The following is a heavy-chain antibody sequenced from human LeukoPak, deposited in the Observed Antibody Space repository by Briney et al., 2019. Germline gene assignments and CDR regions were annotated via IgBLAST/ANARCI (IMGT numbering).Heavy chain of an antibody. CDR1: GFGFSGYG. CDR3: ATEFNYYGSGSYG. D-gene: IGHD3-10*01. Sequence: GGSLRLSCTASGFGFSGYGMHWVRQAPGKGLEWVAFIRYDGSTKYYADSVKGRFTISRDNSKNTLYLQMKSLRAEDTAVYYCATEFNYYGSGSYGWGQGTLVTVSS. J-gene: IGHJ4*02. V-gene: IGHV3-30*02. CDR2: IRYDGSTK.